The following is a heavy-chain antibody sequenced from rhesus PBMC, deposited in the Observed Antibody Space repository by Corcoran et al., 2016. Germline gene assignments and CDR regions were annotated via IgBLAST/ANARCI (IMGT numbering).Heavy chain of an antibody. V-gene: IGHV3-13*01. CDR2: KRNKANSYTT. CDR1: GLTFSNYY. D-gene: IGHD3-9*01. Sequence: EVQLVESGGGLVQPGGSLRLSCTASGLTFSNYYFHWVRTAQGKGLEWVGLKRNKANSYTTEYAAAVKGRFTISRDESKNTLYLQMSSLKTEDTAVYYCTREDDGGDFDSWGQGVLVTVSS. J-gene: IGHJ4*01. CDR3: TREDDGGDFDS.